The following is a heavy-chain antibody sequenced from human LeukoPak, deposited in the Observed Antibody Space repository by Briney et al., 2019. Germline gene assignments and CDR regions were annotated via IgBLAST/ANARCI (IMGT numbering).Heavy chain of an antibody. CDR3: ARDSAAAGTSFDY. V-gene: IGHV4-30-4*08. D-gene: IGHD6-13*01. Sequence: PSETLSLTCTVSGGSISSGDYYWSWIRQPPGKGLEWIGYIYYSGSTYYNPSLKSRVTISVDTSKNQFSLKLSSVTAADTAVYYCARDSAAAGTSFDYWGQGTLVTVSS. J-gene: IGHJ4*02. CDR2: IYYSGST. CDR1: GGSISSGDYY.